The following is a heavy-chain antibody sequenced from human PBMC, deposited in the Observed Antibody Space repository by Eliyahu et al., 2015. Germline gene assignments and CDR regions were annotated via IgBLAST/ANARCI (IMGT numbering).Heavy chain of an antibody. D-gene: IGHD3-22*01. V-gene: IGHV3-43*02. Sequence: EVQLVESGGGVVQPGGSLRLSCXASGFTLXXXAMXWVRQAPGKGLEWVSLISGDGGSTYYADSVKGRFTISRDNSKNSLYLQMNSLRTEDTALYYCAKDSSYYYDSSGYYYWISNFDYWGQGTLVTVSS. J-gene: IGHJ4*02. CDR2: ISGDGGST. CDR3: AKDSSYYYDSSGYYYWISNFDY. CDR1: GFTLXXXA.